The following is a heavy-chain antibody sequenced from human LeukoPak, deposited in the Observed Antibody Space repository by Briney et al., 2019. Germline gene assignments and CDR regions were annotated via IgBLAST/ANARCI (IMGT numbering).Heavy chain of an antibody. CDR1: GFTFSSYS. J-gene: IGHJ4*02. V-gene: IGHV3-21*01. CDR3: ARGSQALSFDY. CDR2: ISSSSSYI. D-gene: IGHD2-15*01. Sequence: TGGSLRLSCAASGFTFSSYSMNWVRQAPGKGLEWVSSISSSSSYIYYADSEKGRFTISRDNAKNSLYLQMNSLRAEDTAVYYCARGSQALSFDYWGQGTPVTVSS.